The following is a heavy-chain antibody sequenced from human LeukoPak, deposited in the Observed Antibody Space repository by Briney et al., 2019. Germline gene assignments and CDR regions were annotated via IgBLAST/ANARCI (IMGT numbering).Heavy chain of an antibody. CDR3: ARGPRHFDY. CDR2: ISSSSSYI. CDR1: GFTFSSDI. V-gene: IGHV3-21*01. Sequence: VGSLRVSCAASGFTFSSDIMNWVRHTPGKGLEWVSSISSSSSYIYYADSLKGRLASSRDDAKNALSLQMNSLRAEDTAVYYCARGPRHFDYWGQGTLVTVSS. J-gene: IGHJ4*02.